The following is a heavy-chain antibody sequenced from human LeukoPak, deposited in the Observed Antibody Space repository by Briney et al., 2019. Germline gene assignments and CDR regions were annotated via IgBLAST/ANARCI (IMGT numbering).Heavy chain of an antibody. Sequence: GESLKISCKGSGYRFTTYWIAWVRHMPGKGLEWMGIIYPGDSATRYSPSFQGQVTISADKSVSTAYPQWRSLKASDTAMYYCARHSSGYSAAASDYWGQGTLVTVSS. V-gene: IGHV5-51*01. D-gene: IGHD6-25*01. CDR2: IYPGDSAT. CDR1: GYRFTTYW. CDR3: ARHSSGYSAAASDY. J-gene: IGHJ4*02.